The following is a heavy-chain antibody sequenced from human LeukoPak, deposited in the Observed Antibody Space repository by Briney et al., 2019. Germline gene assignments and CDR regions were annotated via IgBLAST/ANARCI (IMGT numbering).Heavy chain of an antibody. CDR3: ARSSDSSGYYDYFDY. D-gene: IGHD3-22*01. CDR1: EYSFTSYW. J-gene: IGHJ4*02. CDR2: IYPGDSDT. V-gene: IGHV5-51*01. Sequence: GESLKISCKGSEYSFTSYWIGWVRQRPGKGLEWMAIIYPGDSDTRYSPSFQGQVTISADKSISTAYLQWSSLKASDTAMYYCARSSDSSGYYDYFDYWGQGTLVTVSS.